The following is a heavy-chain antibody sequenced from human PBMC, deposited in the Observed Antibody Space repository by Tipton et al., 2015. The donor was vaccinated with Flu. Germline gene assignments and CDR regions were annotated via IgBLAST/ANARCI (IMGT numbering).Heavy chain of an antibody. CDR3: GRTLYDTYTYTVDP. Sequence: GSLRLSCAGSEFSFSNFWMHWVRQAPGKGLEWVANIKQDGGEKYYVDSVKGRFTISRDNAKNSLYLQMNSLRGEDTAVYYCGRTLYDTYTYTVDPWGQGTLVTVSS. J-gene: IGHJ5*02. V-gene: IGHV3-7*01. CDR2: IKQDGGEK. CDR1: EFSFSNFW. D-gene: IGHD3-16*01.